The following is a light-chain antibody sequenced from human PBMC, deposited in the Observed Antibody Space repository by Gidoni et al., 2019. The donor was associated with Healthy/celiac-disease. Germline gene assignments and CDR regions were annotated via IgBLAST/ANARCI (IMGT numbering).Light chain of an antibody. CDR3: QQYNSYKYT. CDR2: KAS. CDR1: QSISSW. J-gene: IGKJ2*01. V-gene: IGKV1-5*03. Sequence: DIQMTQSPSTLSASVGDRVTITCRASQSISSWLAWYQQKPGKAPKLLIYKASSLESGVPSRFSGSGFGTEFTLTISSLQPDVFATYYCQQYNSYKYTFGQGTKLEIK.